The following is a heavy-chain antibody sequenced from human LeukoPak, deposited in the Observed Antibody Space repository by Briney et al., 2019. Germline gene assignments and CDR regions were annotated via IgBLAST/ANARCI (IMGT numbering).Heavy chain of an antibody. CDR2: IYYSGST. CDR3: ARVWGVTDFYDSRGAFDI. D-gene: IGHD3-22*01. Sequence: SETLSLTCTVSGGSISTYYWSWIRQPPGKGLEWIGYIYYSGSTNYNPSLKSRVSISVDTSKNQFSLKLNSVTAADTAVYYCARVWGVTDFYDSRGAFDIWGQGTMVTVSS. V-gene: IGHV4-59*01. CDR1: GGSISTYY. J-gene: IGHJ3*02.